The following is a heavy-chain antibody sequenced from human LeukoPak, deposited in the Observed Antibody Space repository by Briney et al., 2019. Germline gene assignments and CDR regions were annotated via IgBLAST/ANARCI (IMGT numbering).Heavy chain of an antibody. CDR2: VSYSGSP. CDR1: GGSISSYY. D-gene: IGHD4-11*01. Sequence: PSETLSLTCTVSGGSISSYYWSWIRQPPGKGLEWIGSVSYSGSPYYNPSLKSRVAISIDTSKNLFSLELTSVTAADTAVYYCARPLTGYSNTFVYWGQGTMVTVSS. J-gene: IGHJ4*02. CDR3: ARPLTGYSNTFVY. V-gene: IGHV4-59*05.